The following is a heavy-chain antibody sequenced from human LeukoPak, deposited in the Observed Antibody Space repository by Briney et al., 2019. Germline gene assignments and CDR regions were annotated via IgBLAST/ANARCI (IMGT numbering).Heavy chain of an antibody. CDR3: ARGRWLQSHGLFDY. Sequence: SETLSLTCTVSGGSISGITYQWSWIRQPAGKGLEWIGRTYSSGSTNYNPSLKSRVSISIDTSKNQFSLNLTSVTAADTAVYYCARGRWLQSHGLFDYWGQGTLVTVSS. CDR2: TYSSGST. CDR1: GGSISGITYQ. J-gene: IGHJ4*02. D-gene: IGHD5-24*01. V-gene: IGHV4-61*02.